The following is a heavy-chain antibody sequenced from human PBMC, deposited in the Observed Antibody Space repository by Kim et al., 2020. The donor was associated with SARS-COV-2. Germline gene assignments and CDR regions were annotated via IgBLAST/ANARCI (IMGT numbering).Heavy chain of an antibody. D-gene: IGHD3-10*01. CDR3: ARDPNVRITMVRGVISYYYSMDV. J-gene: IGHJ6*02. CDR1: GYTFTSYY. Sequence: ASVKVSCKASGYTFTSYYMHWVRQAPGQGLEWMGIINPSGGSTSYAQKFQGRVTMTRDTSTSTVYMELSSLRSEDTAVYYCARDPNVRITMVRGVISYYYSMDVWGQGTTVTVSS. CDR2: INPSGGST. V-gene: IGHV1-46*01.